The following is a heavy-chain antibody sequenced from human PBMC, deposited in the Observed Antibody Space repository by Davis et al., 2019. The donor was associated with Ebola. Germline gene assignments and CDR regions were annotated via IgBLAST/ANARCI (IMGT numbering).Heavy chain of an antibody. CDR1: GYTFSGNY. CDR3: ARAQFPTTSDH. Sequence: ASVKVSCKASGYTFSGNYIQWVRQAPGQGLEWMGWINPHNGNTNYAQNVQGRVTMTTDTSTSTAYMEVGILRSDDSAVYYCARAQFPTTSDHWGQGTLVTVSS. D-gene: IGHD1-1*01. J-gene: IGHJ4*02. CDR2: INPHNGNT. V-gene: IGHV1-18*04.